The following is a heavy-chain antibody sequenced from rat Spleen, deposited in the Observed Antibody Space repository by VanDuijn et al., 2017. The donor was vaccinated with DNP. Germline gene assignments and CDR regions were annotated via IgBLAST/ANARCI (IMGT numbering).Heavy chain of an antibody. CDR3: ARHRTIMPYYYSMDA. CDR1: GFTFNDYY. V-gene: IGHV5-7*01. Sequence: EVLLVESDGGLVQPGRSLKLSCAVSGFTFNDYYMAWVRQAPAKGLEWVATISYNGGTPYYRDSVKGRFTISRDNAQSTLYLQMDSLRSEYMATYYCARHRTIMPYYYSMDAWGQGASVTVSS. CDR2: ISYNGGTP. J-gene: IGHJ4*01. D-gene: IGHD1-12*01.